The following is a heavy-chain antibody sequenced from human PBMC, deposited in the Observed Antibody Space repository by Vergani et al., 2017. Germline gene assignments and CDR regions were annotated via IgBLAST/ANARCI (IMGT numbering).Heavy chain of an antibody. D-gene: IGHD6-6*01. CDR1: GFSFNSYW. CDR2: IKSDGSIT. V-gene: IGHV3-74*03. CDR3: ARGEYSSSPFDY. J-gene: IGHJ4*02. Sequence: DVHLAESGGGFFQPGGSLRLSCSASGFSFNSYWMHWVRQVPGKGLLWVSRIKSDGSITAYADSVKGRFTISRDNAQNTLYLQMNSLRAEDTAVYYCARGEYSSSPFDYWGQGTLVTVSS.